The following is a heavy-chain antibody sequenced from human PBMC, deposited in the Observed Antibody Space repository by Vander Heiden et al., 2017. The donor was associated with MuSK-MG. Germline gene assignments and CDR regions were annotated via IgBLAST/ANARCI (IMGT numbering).Heavy chain of an antibody. J-gene: IGHJ4*02. CDR1: GYTFTKNH. V-gene: IGHV1-2*02. CDR3: ARDGGTSYDN. CDR2: IHPNSGDT. Sequence: QVQLVQSGAEVKKPGASVKVSCKASGYTFTKNHMHWVRQAPGQGLEWMGWIHPNSGDTNYAQSLQGRVTLTRDTSINTAYMELSSLTADDTAVYYCARDGGTSYDNWGQGTLVTVSS. D-gene: IGHD6-6*01.